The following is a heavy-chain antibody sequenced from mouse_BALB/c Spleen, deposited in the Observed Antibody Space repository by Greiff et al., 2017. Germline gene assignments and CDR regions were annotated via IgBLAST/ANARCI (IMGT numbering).Heavy chain of an antibody. CDR2: IWGDGST. CDR1: GFTLTGYG. D-gene: IGHD2-3*01. J-gene: IGHJ2*01. CDR3: ARGPDDGYLDY. V-gene: IGHV2-6-7*01. Sequence: VQLVESGPGLVAPSQCLSITCTASGFTLTGYGVNWVRQPPGKGLEWLGMIWGDGSTDYNSALKSRLSISKDNSKNQAFLKMNSLRTDDTARYYCARGPDDGYLDYWGEGTTLTVSS.